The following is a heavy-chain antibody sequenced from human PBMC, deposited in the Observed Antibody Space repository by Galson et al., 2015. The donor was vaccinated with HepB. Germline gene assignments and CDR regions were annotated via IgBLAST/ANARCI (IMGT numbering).Heavy chain of an antibody. CDR1: GDTFTSYA. Sequence: SVKVSCKASGDTFTSYAISWVRQAPGQGLEWMGWIIPYNGNTNYAQKFQGRVTMTTDTSTNTAYMELRSLRSDDTAVYYCARPVNGDYLIDYWGRGARVTVSS. CDR3: ARPVNGDYLIDY. D-gene: IGHD4-17*01. CDR2: IIPYNGNT. V-gene: IGHV1-18*04. J-gene: IGHJ4*02.